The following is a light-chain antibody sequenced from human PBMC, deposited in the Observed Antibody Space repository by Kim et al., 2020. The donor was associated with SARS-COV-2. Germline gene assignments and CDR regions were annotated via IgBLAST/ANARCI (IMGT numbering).Light chain of an antibody. V-gene: IGKV1-16*02. CDR1: KVIKNN. CDR3: QQYQSYPVT. Sequence: ASVGDRVITHWGASKVIKNNLVWLQQKPGKAHRSLIYAASMLQSGVPSNFSGSGSGKDFTLTISSLPPDDSANYYCQQYQSYPVTFGQGTRLEIK. CDR2: AAS. J-gene: IGKJ5*01.